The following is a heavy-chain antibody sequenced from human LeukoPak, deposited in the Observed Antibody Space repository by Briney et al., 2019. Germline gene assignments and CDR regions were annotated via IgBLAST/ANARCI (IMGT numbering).Heavy chain of an antibody. D-gene: IGHD1-1*01. V-gene: IGHV4-59*01. CDR3: ARDRVLGV. J-gene: IGHJ6*04. Sequence: KASATLLLTCTVSGRSISFYYWGWTRPPPRKGLEWIGYIYDSGTTNYNPSLKSRVTISVDTSKNQFSLKLSSVTAADTAVYYCARDRVLGVWGKGTTVTVSS. CDR2: IYDSGTT. CDR1: GRSISFYY.